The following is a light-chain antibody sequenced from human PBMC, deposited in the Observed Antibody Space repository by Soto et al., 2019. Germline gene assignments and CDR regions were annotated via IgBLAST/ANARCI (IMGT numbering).Light chain of an antibody. J-gene: IGKJ4*01. CDR1: QSVSSNY. Sequence: EIVLTQSPDTLSLSPGERASLYCRVSQSVSSNYLAWYQQTPGQAPRLLIYGVSTRATGIPDRFRGSGSGTDFTLTITRLEPEDFAVYWCQQYDESPIFGGWTKVEIK. CDR3: QQYDESPI. CDR2: GVS. V-gene: IGKV3-20*01.